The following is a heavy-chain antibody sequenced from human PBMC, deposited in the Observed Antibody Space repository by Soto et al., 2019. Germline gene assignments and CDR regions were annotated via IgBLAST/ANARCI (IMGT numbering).Heavy chain of an antibody. J-gene: IGHJ4*02. CDR2: INPSGGST. CDR3: AREWLGTESDY. Sequence: ASVKVSCKASGYTFTSYYMHWVRQAPGQGLEWMGIINPSGGSTSYAQKFQGRVTMTRDTSISTAYMELSRLRSDDTAVYYCAREWLGTESDYWGQGTLVTGSS. V-gene: IGHV1-46*01. D-gene: IGHD2-8*02. CDR1: GYTFTSYY.